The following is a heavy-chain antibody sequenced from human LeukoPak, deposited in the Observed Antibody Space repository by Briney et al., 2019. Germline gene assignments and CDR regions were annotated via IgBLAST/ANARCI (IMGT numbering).Heavy chain of an antibody. J-gene: IGHJ4*02. CDR1: GFTFSRYW. V-gene: IGHV3-7*03. D-gene: IGHD4-17*01. CDR3: ARAVTSTEAY. CDR2: INEDGSGK. Sequence: GGSLRLSCAASGFTFSRYWMTWVRQAPGKGLEWVASINEDGSGKHYVDSVKGRFTISRDNAQKSVYLEMNSLRAEDTAVYYCARAVTSTEAYWGQGTLVTVSS.